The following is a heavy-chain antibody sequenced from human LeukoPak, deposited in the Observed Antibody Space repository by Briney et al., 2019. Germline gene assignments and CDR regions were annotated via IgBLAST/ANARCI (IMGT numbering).Heavy chain of an antibody. CDR2: INPNSGGT. CDR1: GYTFTGYY. J-gene: IGHJ5*02. V-gene: IGHV1-2*02. D-gene: IGHD1-26*01. CDR3: ARDTDRYSGSSSEGDP. Sequence: GASVKVSCKASGYTFTGYYMHWVRQAPGQGLEWMGWINPNSGGTNYAQKFQGRVTMTRDTSISTAYMELSSLRAEDTAVYYCARDTDRYSGSSSEGDPWGQGTLVTVSS.